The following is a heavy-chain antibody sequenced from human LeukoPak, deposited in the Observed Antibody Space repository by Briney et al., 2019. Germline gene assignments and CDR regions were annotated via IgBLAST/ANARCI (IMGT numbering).Heavy chain of an antibody. CDR3: ARDGGGRYSISWYIAY. J-gene: IGHJ4*02. D-gene: IGHD6-13*01. CDR2: ITGGSSTI. CDR1: GFSFSTYS. Sequence: PGGSLRLSCAASGFSFSTYSMNWVRQAPGKGVEWLSYITGGSSTIYYADSVKGRFTISRDDAKNSLYLQMNSLRADDTAVYYCARDGGGRYSISWYIAYWGQGALVTVSS. V-gene: IGHV3-48*01.